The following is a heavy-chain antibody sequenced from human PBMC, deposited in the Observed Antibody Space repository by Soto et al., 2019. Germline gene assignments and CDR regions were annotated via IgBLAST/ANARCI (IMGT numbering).Heavy chain of an antibody. CDR2: IIPILGIA. D-gene: IGHD3-22*01. Sequence: QVQLVQSGAEVKKPGSSVKVSCKASGGTFSSYTICWVRQAPGRGLEWMGRIIPILGIANYAQKFQGRVTITADKSTSTAYMELSSLRSEDTAVYYCARGKAYYYDSSAWGQGTLVTVSS. J-gene: IGHJ5*02. CDR3: ARGKAYYYDSSA. CDR1: GGTFSSYT. V-gene: IGHV1-69*02.